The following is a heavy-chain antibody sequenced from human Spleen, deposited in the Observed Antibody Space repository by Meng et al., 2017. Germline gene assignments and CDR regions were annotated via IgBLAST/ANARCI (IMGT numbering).Heavy chain of an antibody. CDR3: ATSITMIVVVITHFDY. CDR2: IIPIFGTA. D-gene: IGHD3-22*01. Sequence: SVKVSCKASGGTFSSYAISWVRQAPGQGLEWMGGIIPIFGTANYAQKFQGSVTMTEDTSTDTAYMELSSLKSEDTAVYYCATSITMIVVVITHFDYWGQGTLVTVSS. J-gene: IGHJ4*02. V-gene: IGHV1-69*06. CDR1: GGTFSSYA.